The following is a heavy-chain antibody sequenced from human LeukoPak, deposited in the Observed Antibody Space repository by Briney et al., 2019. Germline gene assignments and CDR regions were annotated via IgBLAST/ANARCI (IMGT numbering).Heavy chain of an antibody. D-gene: IGHD6-13*01. Sequence: PSETLSLTCAVYGGSFSGYYWSWIRQPPGKGLEWIGEINHSGSTNYNPSLKSRVTISVDTSKNQFSLKLSSVTAADTAVYYCASSPPAADDYWGQGTLATVSS. J-gene: IGHJ4*02. CDR2: INHSGST. CDR3: ASSPPAADDY. CDR1: GGSFSGYY. V-gene: IGHV4-34*01.